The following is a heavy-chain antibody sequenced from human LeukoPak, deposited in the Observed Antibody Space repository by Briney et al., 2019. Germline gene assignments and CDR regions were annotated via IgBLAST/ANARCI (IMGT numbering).Heavy chain of an antibody. V-gene: IGHV1-2*02. CDR2: INPNSGGT. CDR1: GYTFTGYY. D-gene: IGHD2-15*01. J-gene: IGHJ4*02. Sequence: ASVKVSCKASGYTFTGYYIHWVRQAPGQGLEWMGWINPNSGGTNYAQKFQGRVTMTRDTSISTAYMELSRLRSDDTALYYCVGIYCSGGSCYSFDYWGQGTLVTPSS. CDR3: VGIYCSGGSCYSFDY.